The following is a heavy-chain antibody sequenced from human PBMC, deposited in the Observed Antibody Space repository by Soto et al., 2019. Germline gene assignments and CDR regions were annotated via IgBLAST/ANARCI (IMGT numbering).Heavy chain of an antibody. CDR2: IKSKTDSGTT. Sequence: GWSLRLSCASSVFTFSNAWMSWVRQAPGKGLEWVGRIKSKTDSGTTDYAAPVKGRFTISRDDSKNTLYLQMNSLKTEDTAVYYCTTDQITAGKDWFDPWGQGTLVTVSS. CDR3: TTDQITAGKDWFDP. D-gene: IGHD6-13*01. CDR1: VFTFSNAW. J-gene: IGHJ5*02. V-gene: IGHV3-15*01.